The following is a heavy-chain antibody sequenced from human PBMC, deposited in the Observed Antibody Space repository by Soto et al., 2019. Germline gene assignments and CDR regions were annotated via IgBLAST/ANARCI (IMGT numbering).Heavy chain of an antibody. Sequence: GGSLRFSCAASGFTFSSYSMSWVRQAPGKGLECVAAISGSGGSTYDEDSVKGRFTISRENPKNTLYMQRNSPRAEDTAVYYCATDIRHPITMIVVVQYHWAQGTLVTLSS. CDR1: GFTFSSYS. CDR2: ISGSGGST. D-gene: IGHD3-22*01. CDR3: ATDIRHPITMIVVVQYH. V-gene: IGHV3-23*01. J-gene: IGHJ5*02.